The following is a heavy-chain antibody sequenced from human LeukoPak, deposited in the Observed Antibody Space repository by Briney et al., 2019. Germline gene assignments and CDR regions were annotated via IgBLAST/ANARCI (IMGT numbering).Heavy chain of an antibody. J-gene: IGHJ4*02. CDR3: TTNIVGATNSPFDY. Sequence: PGGSLRLSCAASGFTFDDYGMSWVRQAPGKGLEWVGRIYSKTDGGTTDYAAPVKGRFTISRDDSKNMLYLQMNSLKTEDTAVYYCTTNIVGATNSPFDYWGQGTLVTVSS. CDR2: IYSKTDGGTT. D-gene: IGHD1-26*01. V-gene: IGHV3-15*01. CDR1: GFTFDDYG.